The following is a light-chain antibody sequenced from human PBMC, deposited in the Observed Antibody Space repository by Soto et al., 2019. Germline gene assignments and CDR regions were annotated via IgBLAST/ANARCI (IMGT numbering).Light chain of an antibody. Sequence: AIQMTQSPSSLSASVGDRVTITCRASQGIRNDLGWYQQKPGKAPKLLIYATSSLQSGVSSRFSGSGSGTDFTLTISSLQPEDFATYYCLQDYNYPFTFGPVTKVDIK. V-gene: IGKV1-6*01. CDR3: LQDYNYPFT. J-gene: IGKJ3*01. CDR1: QGIRND. CDR2: ATS.